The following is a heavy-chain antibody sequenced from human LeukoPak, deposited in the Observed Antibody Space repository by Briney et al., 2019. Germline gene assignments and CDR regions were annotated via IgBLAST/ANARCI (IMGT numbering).Heavy chain of an antibody. CDR1: GYTFTSYG. V-gene: IGHV1-69*05. CDR2: IIPIFGTA. D-gene: IGHD3-22*01. Sequence: ASVKVSCKASGYTFTSYGISWVRQAPGQGLEWMGGIIPIFGTANYAQKFQGRVTITTDESTSTAYMELSSLRSEDTAVYYCARGGPHYYDSSGYTFDYWGQGTLVTVSS. CDR3: ARGGPHYYDSSGYTFDY. J-gene: IGHJ4*02.